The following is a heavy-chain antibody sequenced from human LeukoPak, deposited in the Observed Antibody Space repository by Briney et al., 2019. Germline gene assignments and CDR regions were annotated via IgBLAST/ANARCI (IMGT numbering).Heavy chain of an antibody. J-gene: IGHJ6*03. CDR1: GFTFRGYW. V-gene: IGHV3-7*03. CDR2: IWEGGSEM. D-gene: IGHD2-2*02. Sequence: PGGSLRLSCAASGFTFRGYWMNWVRQAPGKGLEWVANIWEGGSEMHYVDSVKGRFTISGDSAKTSLYLQMNSLRAEDTAVYYCARVGLGYCSSTSCYTDYYYYYMDVWGKGTTVTVSS. CDR3: ARVGLGYCSSTSCYTDYYYYYMDV.